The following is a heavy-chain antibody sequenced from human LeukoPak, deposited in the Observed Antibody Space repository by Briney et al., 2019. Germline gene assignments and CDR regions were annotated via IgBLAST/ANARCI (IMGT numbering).Heavy chain of an antibody. V-gene: IGHV4-30-2*01. CDR3: ASFRYEVDAFDI. Sequence: SETLSLTCTVSGGSISSGGYHWSWIRQPPGKGLEWIGYIYHSGSTYYNPSLKSRVTISVDRSKNQFSLKLSSVTAADTAVYYCASFRYEVDAFDIWGQGTMVTVSS. CDR2: IYHSGST. D-gene: IGHD2-2*01. J-gene: IGHJ3*02. CDR1: GGSISSGGYH.